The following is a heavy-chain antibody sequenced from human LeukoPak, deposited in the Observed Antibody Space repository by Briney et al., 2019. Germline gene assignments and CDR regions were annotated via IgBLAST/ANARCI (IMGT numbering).Heavy chain of an antibody. CDR3: ARDLSITMVRGVPYYYYGMDV. D-gene: IGHD3-10*01. J-gene: IGHJ6*02. CDR2: INPSGGST. CDR1: GYTFASYY. V-gene: IGHV1-46*01. Sequence: ASVKVSCKASGYTFASYYMHWVRQAPGQGLEWMGIINPSGGSTSYAQKFQGRVTMTRDTSTSTVYMELSSLRSGDTAVYYCARDLSITMVRGVPYYYYGMDVWGQGTTVTVSS.